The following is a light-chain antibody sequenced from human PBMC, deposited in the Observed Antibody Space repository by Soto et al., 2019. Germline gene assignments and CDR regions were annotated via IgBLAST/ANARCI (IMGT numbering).Light chain of an antibody. Sequence: EIVLTQSPGTLSLSPGERATLSCRASQSVSSSYLAWYQQKPGQAPRLLIYGASSRATGIPDRFSGSGSGTGFTLTISRLEPEDFAVYYCQQYCSSRTLVQGTKVEIK. CDR2: GAS. CDR1: QSVSSSY. J-gene: IGKJ1*01. V-gene: IGKV3-20*01. CDR3: QQYCSSRT.